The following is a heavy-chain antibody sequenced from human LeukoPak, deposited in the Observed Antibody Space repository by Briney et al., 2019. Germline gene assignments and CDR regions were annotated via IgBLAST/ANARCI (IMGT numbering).Heavy chain of an antibody. Sequence: GSLRLSCAASGFTFSSYEMNWVRQAPGKGLEWVSYISSSGSTIYYADSVKGRFTISRDNSKNTEYLQMNSLRDEDTAVYYCAKDYRYYGSGSHMDVWGKGTTVTISS. CDR1: GFTFSSYE. CDR3: AKDYRYYGSGSHMDV. D-gene: IGHD3-10*01. J-gene: IGHJ6*03. CDR2: ISSSGSTI. V-gene: IGHV3-48*03.